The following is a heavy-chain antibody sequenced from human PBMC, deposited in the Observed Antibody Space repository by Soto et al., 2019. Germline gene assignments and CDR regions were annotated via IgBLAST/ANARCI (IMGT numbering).Heavy chain of an antibody. CDR3: ARDNWYSY. CDR2: VDSGGSST. CDR1: GFTFSTYW. Sequence: EMQLVESGGDLVQPGGSLRLSCVASGFTFSTYWMHWVRQAPGKGLVWVSRVDSGGSSTNYADSVKGRFTISRDNAKNTLYLQMSSLRAEDTGVYYCARDNWYSYWGQGTRVTVSS. V-gene: IGHV3-74*01. J-gene: IGHJ4*02. D-gene: IGHD1-7*01.